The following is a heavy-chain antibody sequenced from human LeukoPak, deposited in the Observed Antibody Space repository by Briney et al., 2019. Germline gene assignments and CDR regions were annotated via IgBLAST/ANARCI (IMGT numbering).Heavy chain of an antibody. CDR3: ARGTGCSGGSCYSGYYYYGMDV. D-gene: IGHD2-15*01. CDR1: GFTFSSYS. J-gene: IGHJ6*02. Sequence: GGSLRLSCAASGFTFSSYSMNWVRQAPGKGLEWVSYISSSSSTIYYADSVKGRFTISRGNAKNSLYLQMNSLRAEDTAVYYCARGTGCSGGSCYSGYYYYGMDVWGQGTTVTVSS. CDR2: ISSSSSTI. V-gene: IGHV3-48*01.